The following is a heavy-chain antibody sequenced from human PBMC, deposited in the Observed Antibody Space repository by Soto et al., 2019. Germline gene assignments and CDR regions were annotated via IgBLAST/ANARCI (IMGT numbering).Heavy chain of an antibody. CDR3: TTDYFVVPAAIDAFDI. D-gene: IGHD2-2*01. V-gene: IGHV3-15*07. J-gene: IGHJ3*02. Sequence: GGSLRLSCAASGFTFSNAWMNWVRQAPGKGLEWVGRIKSKTDGGTTDYAAPVKGRFTISRDDSKNTLYLQMNSLKTEDTAVYYCTTDYFVVPAAIDAFDIWGQGTMVTVSS. CDR1: GFTFSNAW. CDR2: IKSKTDGGTT.